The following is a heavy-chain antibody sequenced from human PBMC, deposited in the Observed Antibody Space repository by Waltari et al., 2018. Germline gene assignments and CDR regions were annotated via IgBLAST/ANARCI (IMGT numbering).Heavy chain of an antibody. CDR2: ISYDGSDE. D-gene: IGHD5-18*01. CDR3: ARDGPLQIQSWYSFDY. J-gene: IGHJ4*02. Sequence: QVQLVESGGGVVHPGRSLRLSCEASGFTFSYHDTHWVRQAPGKGLEWVAGISYDGSDEYYADSVRGRFTISRDDSKDTVNLQMNSLRPEDTAVYYCARDGPLQIQSWYSFDYWGQGTLVTVSS. V-gene: IGHV3-30*07. CDR1: GFTFSYHD.